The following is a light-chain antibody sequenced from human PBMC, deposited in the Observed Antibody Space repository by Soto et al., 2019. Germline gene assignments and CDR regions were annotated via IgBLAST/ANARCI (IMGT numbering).Light chain of an antibody. CDR3: QSYDNSLSGSGV. CDR1: RSNIGAGYD. J-gene: IGLJ3*02. CDR2: AND. Sequence: QSVLTQPPSVSGAPGQGVTISCTGSRSNIGAGYDVHWYQQFPGAAPKLLIYANDKRPSGVVDRFSGSKSGTSASLAIAGLQAEDEADYYCQSYDNSLSGSGVFGGGTQLTVL. V-gene: IGLV1-40*01.